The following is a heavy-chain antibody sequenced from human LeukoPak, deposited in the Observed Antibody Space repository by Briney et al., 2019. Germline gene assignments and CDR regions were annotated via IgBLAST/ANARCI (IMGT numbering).Heavy chain of an antibody. CDR1: GFTFSSYE. CDR3: ASSVIPDYGDYRFDY. J-gene: IGHJ4*02. Sequence: GGSLRLSCAASGFTFSSYEMNWVRQAPGKGLEWVAYISSSSSTTHYADSVTGRFSISRDNAKRSLYLQMNSLRVEDTAVYYCASSVIPDYGDYRFDYWGQGTLVTVSS. V-gene: IGHV3-48*01. D-gene: IGHD4-17*01. CDR2: ISSSSSTT.